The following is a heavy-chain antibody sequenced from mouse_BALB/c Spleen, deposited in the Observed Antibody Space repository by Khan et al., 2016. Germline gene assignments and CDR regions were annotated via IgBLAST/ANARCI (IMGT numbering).Heavy chain of an antibody. D-gene: IGHD2-10*02. CDR1: GFDFSRYW. J-gene: IGHJ4*01. V-gene: IGHV4-1*02. CDR3: ARQYGNYVGYAMDY. Sequence: EVQLQESGGGLVQPGGSLKLSYAASGFDFSRYWMSWVRQAPGKGLEWIGEINPDSSTINYTPSLKDKFIISRDNAKNTLYLQMSKVRSEDTALYYCARQYGNYVGYAMDYWGQGTSVTVSS. CDR2: INPDSSTI.